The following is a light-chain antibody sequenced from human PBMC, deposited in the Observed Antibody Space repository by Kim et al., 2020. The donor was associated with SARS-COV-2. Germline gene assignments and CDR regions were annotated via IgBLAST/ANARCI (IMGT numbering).Light chain of an antibody. Sequence: GQSITISSTGTGSAMGDYNYVSWYQQHPGKAPKLMIYDVSKRPSGVSNRFSGSKSGNTASLTISGLQAEDEADYYCSSYTSSSTWVFGGGTQLTVL. J-gene: IGLJ2*01. CDR2: DVS. CDR3: SSYTSSSTWV. CDR1: GSAMGDYNY. V-gene: IGLV2-14*04.